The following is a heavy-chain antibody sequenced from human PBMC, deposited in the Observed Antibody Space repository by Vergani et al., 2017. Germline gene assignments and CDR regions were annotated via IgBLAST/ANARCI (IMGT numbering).Heavy chain of an antibody. CDR1: GGPINSHNYY. Sequence: QVQLQESGPGLVKLSQTLSFTCTVSGGPINSHNYYWSWIRQPAGKGLEWIGRIHTSGSTNYNPSLKSRVTMSEDTSKNQFSLNLTSVTAADTAVYFCARSIVSRNPPYYFDNWGQGTLVTVSS. D-gene: IGHD1-14*01. J-gene: IGHJ4*02. CDR2: IHTSGST. V-gene: IGHV4-61*02. CDR3: ARSIVSRNPPYYFDN.